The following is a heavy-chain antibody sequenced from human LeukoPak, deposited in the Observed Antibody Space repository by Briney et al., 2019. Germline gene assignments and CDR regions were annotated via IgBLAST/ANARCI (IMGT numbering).Heavy chain of an antibody. D-gene: IGHD3-22*01. CDR3: ARYYYDSSGYYGAVD. V-gene: IGHV1-46*01. CDR2: INPSGGST. CDR1: AYTFTSYY. J-gene: IGHJ4*02. Sequence: ASVKVSCKASAYTFTSYYMHWVRQAPGQGLEWMGIINPSGGSTSYAQKFQGRVTMTRDTSTSTVYMELSSLRSEDTAVYYCARYYYDSSGYYGAVDWGQGTLVTVSS.